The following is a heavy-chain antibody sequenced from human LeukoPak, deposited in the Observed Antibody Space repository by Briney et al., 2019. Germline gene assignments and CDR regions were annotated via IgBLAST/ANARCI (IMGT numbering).Heavy chain of an antibody. J-gene: IGHJ4*02. V-gene: IGHV4-39*01. CDR3: ARGDDSSGYYYAYFDY. D-gene: IGHD3-22*01. CDR2: IYYSGST. Sequence: SETLSLTCTVSGGSISSSSYYWGWIRQPPGKGLEWIGSIYYSGSTYYNPSLKSRVTISVDTSKNQFSLKLSYVTAADTAVYYCARGDDSSGYYYAYFDYWGQGTLVTVSS. CDR1: GGSISSSSYY.